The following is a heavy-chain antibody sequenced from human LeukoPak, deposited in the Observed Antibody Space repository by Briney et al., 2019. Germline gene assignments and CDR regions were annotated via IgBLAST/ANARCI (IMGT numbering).Heavy chain of an antibody. D-gene: IGHD3-3*01. CDR1: GGSISSGSYY. V-gene: IGHV4-61*02. Sequence: SETLSRTCTVSGGSISSGSYYWSWIRQPAGKGLEWIGRIYTSGSTNYNPSLKSRVTISVDTSKNQFSLKLDSVTAADTAVYFCARGFWSETNNWYFDLWGRGTLVTVSS. J-gene: IGHJ2*01. CDR2: IYTSGST. CDR3: ARGFWSETNNWYFDL.